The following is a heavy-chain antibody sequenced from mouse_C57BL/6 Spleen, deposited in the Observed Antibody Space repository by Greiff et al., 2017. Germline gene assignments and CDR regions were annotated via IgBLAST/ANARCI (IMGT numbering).Heavy chain of an antibody. CDR2: IRSGGSYT. J-gene: IGHJ2*01. CDR3: TRQLQDFFDY. Sequence: EVKLVESGGDLVKPGGSLQLSCAASGFTFSSYGMSLVRQTPDKRLEWVATIRSGGSYTYYPDSVKGRFTISRDNAKNTLYLQMSSLKSEDTAMYYCTRQLQDFFDYWGQGTTLTVSS. V-gene: IGHV5-6*01. CDR1: GFTFSSYG. D-gene: IGHD3-2*02.